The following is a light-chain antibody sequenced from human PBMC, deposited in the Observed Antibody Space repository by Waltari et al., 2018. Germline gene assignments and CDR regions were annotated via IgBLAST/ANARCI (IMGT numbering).Light chain of an antibody. CDR1: SSDLGGYNY. V-gene: IGLV2-14*01. J-gene: IGLJ3*02. CDR3: SSYTSSNTWV. Sequence: SALTQPASVSGSPGQSITISCIGTSSDLGGYNYVSWYQQHPGKAPKVMIYDVTKRPSGVSNRFSGSKSGSTASLTISGLQAEDEADYYCSSYTSSNTWVFGGGTKLTVL. CDR2: DVT.